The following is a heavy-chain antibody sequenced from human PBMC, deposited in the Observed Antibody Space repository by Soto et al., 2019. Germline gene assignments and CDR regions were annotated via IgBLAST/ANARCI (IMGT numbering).Heavy chain of an antibody. D-gene: IGHD4-17*01. CDR2: IYWDDDK. CDR3: AHRQRTVYFDY. V-gene: IGHV2-5*02. Sequence: QITLKESGPPLVKPTQTLTLTCTFSGFSLSTSGVGVGWIRQPPGKALEWLALIYWDDDKRYSPSLKSRLTITEYTSKNQVVLTMTNMDPEGTATYYCAHRQRTVYFDYWGQGTLVTVSS. J-gene: IGHJ4*02. CDR1: GFSLSTSGVG.